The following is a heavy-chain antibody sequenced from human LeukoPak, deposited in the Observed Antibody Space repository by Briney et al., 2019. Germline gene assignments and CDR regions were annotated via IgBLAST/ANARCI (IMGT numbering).Heavy chain of an antibody. J-gene: IGHJ4*02. CDR1: GGTFSSYA. D-gene: IGHD6-13*01. CDR2: IIPIFGTA. CDR3: ARGQDWAAAGTGYYFDY. V-gene: IGHV1-69*05. Sequence: ASVKVSCKASGGTFSSYAISWVRQAPGQGLEWMGRIIPIFGTANYAQKFQGRVTITTDESTSTAYMELSSLRSEDTAVYYCARGQDWAAAGTGYYFDYWGQGTLVPVSS.